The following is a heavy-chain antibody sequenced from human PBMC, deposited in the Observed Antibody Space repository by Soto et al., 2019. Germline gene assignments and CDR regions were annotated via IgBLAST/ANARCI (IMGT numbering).Heavy chain of an antibody. D-gene: IGHD3-10*01. CDR3: AREGGTMGAGWFDP. Sequence: QVQLVQSGAEVKKPGASVKVSCKASGYTFTSYDIRWVRQAPGQGLEWMGWISAYNGNTTYAQKLQDRVTMTTDTSTSTAYMELRSLRSDDTAVYYCAREGGTMGAGWFDPWGQGTLVTVSS. CDR2: ISAYNGNT. J-gene: IGHJ5*02. V-gene: IGHV1-18*01. CDR1: GYTFTSYD.